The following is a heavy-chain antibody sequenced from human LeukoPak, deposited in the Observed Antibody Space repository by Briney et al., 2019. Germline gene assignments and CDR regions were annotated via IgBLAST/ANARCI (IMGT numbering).Heavy chain of an antibody. Sequence: GGSLRLSCAASGITFSSYAMSWVRQAPGKGLEWVAVISYDGSNKYYADSVKGRFTISRDNSKNTLYLQMNSLRAEDTAVYYCAKERGTAPTGYMDVWGKGTTVTVSS. CDR2: ISYDGSNK. D-gene: IGHD6-13*01. J-gene: IGHJ6*03. CDR3: AKERGTAPTGYMDV. CDR1: GITFSSYA. V-gene: IGHV3-30*18.